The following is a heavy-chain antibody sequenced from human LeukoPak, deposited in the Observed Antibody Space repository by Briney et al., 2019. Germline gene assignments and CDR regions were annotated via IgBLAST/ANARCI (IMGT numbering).Heavy chain of an antibody. CDR3: ARDLVGRGDPLLDV. CDR1: GYTFTSYG. J-gene: IGHJ6*04. V-gene: IGHV1-18*01. D-gene: IGHD4-17*01. CDR2: ISAFNGNT. Sequence: GASVKVSCKASGYTFTSYGISWVRQAPGQGLEWMGWISAFNGNTNYAQKLQGRVTMTTDTSTNTAYMELRSLRSDDTAVYYCARDLVGRGDPLLDVWGKGTTVTVSS.